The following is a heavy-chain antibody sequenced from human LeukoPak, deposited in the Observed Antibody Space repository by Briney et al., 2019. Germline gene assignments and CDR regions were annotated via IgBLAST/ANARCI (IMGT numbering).Heavy chain of an antibody. V-gene: IGHV3-21*01. Sequence: GGSLRLSCAASGFTFSSYSMNWVRQAPGKGLEWVSSISSSSSYIYYADSVKGRFTISRDNAKNSLYLQMNSLRAEDTAVYYCARMGDFWSGYIYYYYYYGMDVWGQGTTVTVSS. CDR2: ISSSSSYI. CDR1: GFTFSSYS. J-gene: IGHJ6*02. D-gene: IGHD3-3*01. CDR3: ARMGDFWSGYIYYYYYYGMDV.